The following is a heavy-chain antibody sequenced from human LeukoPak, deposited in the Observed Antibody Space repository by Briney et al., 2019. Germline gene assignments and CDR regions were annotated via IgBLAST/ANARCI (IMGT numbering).Heavy chain of an antibody. CDR3: TRAAYCSGGSCYYFDY. D-gene: IGHD2-15*01. CDR2: ISYDGSNK. Sequence: PGGSLRLSCAASGFTFSSYGMHWVRQAPGKGLEWVAVISYDGSNKYYADSVKGRFTISRDNSKNTLYLQMNSLKTEDTAVYYCTRAAYCSGGSCYYFDYWGQGTLVTVSS. V-gene: IGHV3-30*03. CDR1: GFTFSSYG. J-gene: IGHJ4*02.